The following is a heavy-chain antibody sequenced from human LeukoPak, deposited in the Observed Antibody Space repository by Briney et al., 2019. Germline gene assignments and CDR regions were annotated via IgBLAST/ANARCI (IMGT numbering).Heavy chain of an antibody. CDR3: ATYYDILTGYSPLDY. CDR1: GYTFTGYY. Sequence: ASVKVSCKASGYTFTGYYMHWVRQAPGQGLEWMGRINPNSGGTNYAQKFQGRVTMTRDTSISTAYMELSRLRYDDTAVYYCATYYDILTGYSPLDYWGQGTLVTVSS. J-gene: IGHJ4*02. V-gene: IGHV1-2*06. D-gene: IGHD3-9*01. CDR2: INPNSGGT.